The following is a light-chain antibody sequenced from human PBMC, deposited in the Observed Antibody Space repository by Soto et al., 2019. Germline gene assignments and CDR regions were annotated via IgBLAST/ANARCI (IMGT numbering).Light chain of an antibody. J-gene: IGLJ1*01. Sequence: QSVLAQPASVSGSPGQSITISCTGTSSDVGGYNYVSWYQQHPGKGPKLMIYEVSNRPSGVSNRFSGSKSGNTATLTISGLQAEDEADYYCSSYTSTTTGVFGTGTKVTV. V-gene: IGLV2-14*03. CDR2: EVS. CDR1: SSDVGGYNY. CDR3: SSYTSTTTGV.